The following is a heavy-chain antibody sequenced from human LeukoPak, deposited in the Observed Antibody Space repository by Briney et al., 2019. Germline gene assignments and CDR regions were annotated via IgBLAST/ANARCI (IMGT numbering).Heavy chain of an antibody. CDR1: GFTFSSYA. J-gene: IGHJ3*02. V-gene: IGHV3-30*14. Sequence: GGSLRLSCAASGFTFSSYAMRWVRQAPGKGLEWVAAISYDGPNKYYVDSVKGRFTISRDNSKNTLYLQMNSLRAEDTAVYYCARGGSYLSAFDIWGQGTMVTVSS. CDR3: ARGGSYLSAFDI. CDR2: ISYDGPNK. D-gene: IGHD1-26*01.